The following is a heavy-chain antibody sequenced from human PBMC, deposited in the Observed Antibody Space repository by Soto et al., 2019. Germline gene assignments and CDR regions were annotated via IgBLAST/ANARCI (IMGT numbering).Heavy chain of an antibody. CDR2: INHSGST. D-gene: IGHD4-17*01. CDR1: GGSFSGYY. CDR3: ARGLVYGDYRSTPYYFDY. V-gene: IGHV4-34*01. Sequence: SETLSLTCAVYGGSFSGYYWSRIRQPPGKGLEWIGEINHSGSTNYNPSLKSRVTISVDTSKNQFSLKLSSVTAADTAVYYCARGLVYGDYRSTPYYFDYWGQGPLVTVSS. J-gene: IGHJ4*02.